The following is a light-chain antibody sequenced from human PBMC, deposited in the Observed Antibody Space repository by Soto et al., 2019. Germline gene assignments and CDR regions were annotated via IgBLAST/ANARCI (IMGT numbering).Light chain of an antibody. V-gene: IGKV3-20*01. CDR1: QSISSSY. CDR2: AAS. CDR3: QQFGSSIPHT. J-gene: IGKJ2*01. Sequence: EIVLTQSPGTLSLSPGEGGTLSCRASQSISSSYLAWYQQKPGQSPRLLIYAASSRATGIPDRFSGSGSGTDFTLTISRLEPEDFAVYYCQQFGSSIPHTFGQGTKLEIK.